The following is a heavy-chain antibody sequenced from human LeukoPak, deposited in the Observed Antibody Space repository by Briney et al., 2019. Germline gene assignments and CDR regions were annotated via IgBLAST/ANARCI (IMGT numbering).Heavy chain of an antibody. D-gene: IGHD2-2*01. V-gene: IGHV3-21*01. CDR3: ASQDVFRYHDY. CDR1: EFTFSDYG. J-gene: IGHJ4*02. Sequence: GGSLRLSCAASEFTFSDYGMNWVRQAPGKGLEWVSSISSSSIYIFYADSVKGRFTISRDNAKNSLHLQMNSPRAEDTAVYYCASQDVFRYHDYWGQGTLVTVSS. CDR2: ISSSSIYI.